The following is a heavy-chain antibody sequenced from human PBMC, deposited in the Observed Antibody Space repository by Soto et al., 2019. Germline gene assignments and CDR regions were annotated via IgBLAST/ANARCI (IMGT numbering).Heavy chain of an antibody. D-gene: IGHD2-2*01. CDR2: IDSAGST. J-gene: IGHJ4*02. V-gene: IGHV3-53*05. CDR1: GLTVRGSY. Sequence: GGPLRLSSDASGLTVRGSYRSWVRPAPGEGLQWVSAIDSAGSTYYANTVKGRFTISRDISTNMVYLQMSSLTDEDTAVYHCAIARQPEYASAIILHIWGQGAPVTVSP. CDR3: AIARQPEYASAIILHI.